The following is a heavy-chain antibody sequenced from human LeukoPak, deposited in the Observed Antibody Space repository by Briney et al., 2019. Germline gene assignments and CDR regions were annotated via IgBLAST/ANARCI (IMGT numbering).Heavy chain of an antibody. D-gene: IGHD6-13*01. V-gene: IGHV4-38-2*01. CDR1: GYSISSGYY. CDR3: ARTAAAGPVAY. J-gene: IGHJ4*02. Sequence: SETLSLTCAVSGYSISSGYYWGWIRQPPGKGLEWIGSIYHSGSTYYNPSLKSRVTISVDTSKNQFSLKLSSVSAADTAVYYCARTAAAGPVAYWGQGTLVTVSS. CDR2: IYHSGST.